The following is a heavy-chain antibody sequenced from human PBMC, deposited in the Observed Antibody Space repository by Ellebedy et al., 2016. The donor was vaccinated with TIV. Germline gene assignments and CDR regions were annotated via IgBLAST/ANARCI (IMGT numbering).Heavy chain of an antibody. CDR3: ARPLRSTVTTSIYFDY. Sequence: SETLSLTXTVSGGSISSSSYFWGWIRQPPGKGLEWIGIIYYSGSTYYNPSLKSRVSISVDRAKNQFSLNLSSVTASDTAVYYCARPLRSTVTTSIYFDYWGQGTLVTVSS. D-gene: IGHD4-17*01. CDR2: IYYSGST. J-gene: IGHJ4*02. CDR1: GGSISSSSYF. V-gene: IGHV4-39*01.